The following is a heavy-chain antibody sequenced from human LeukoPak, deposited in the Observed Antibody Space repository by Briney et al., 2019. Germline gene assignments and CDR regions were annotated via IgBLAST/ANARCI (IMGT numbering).Heavy chain of an antibody. CDR3: ASGEWPHNY. CDR1: GFAVSGNY. D-gene: IGHD3-10*01. Sequence: RGSLRLSCAASGFAVSGNYMTWVRQAPGKGLEWVSLIHSGGSTYYADSVKGRFTISRDNSKNTLYLQMNSLRAEDTAVYYCASGEWPHNYWGQGTLVTVSS. J-gene: IGHJ4*02. V-gene: IGHV3-53*01. CDR2: IHSGGST.